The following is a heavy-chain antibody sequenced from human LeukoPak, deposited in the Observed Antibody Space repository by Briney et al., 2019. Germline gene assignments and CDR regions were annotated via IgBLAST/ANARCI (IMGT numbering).Heavy chain of an antibody. V-gene: IGHV3-21*01. CDR1: GFTFSSYS. CDR2: ISSSSSYI. Sequence: GGSLRLSCAASGFTFSSYSMNWVRQAPGKGLEWVSSISSSSSYIYYADSVKGRFTISRDNAKNSLYLQMNSLRAEDTAVYYCAKERDGYNNYGMDVWGQGTTVTVSS. D-gene: IGHD5-24*01. CDR3: AKERDGYNNYGMDV. J-gene: IGHJ6*02.